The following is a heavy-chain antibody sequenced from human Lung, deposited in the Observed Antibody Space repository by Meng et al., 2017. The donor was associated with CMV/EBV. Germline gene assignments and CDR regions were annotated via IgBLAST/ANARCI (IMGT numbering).Heavy chain of an antibody. CDR2: IIPILGIA. V-gene: IGHV1-69*10. CDR3: ARAIIRGVPAVDHYYGMDV. J-gene: IGHJ6*02. Sequence: SVKVSCKASGGTFSSYAISWVRQAPGQGLEWMGGIIPILGIANYAQKFQGRVTITADKSTSTAYMELSSLRSEDTAVYYCARAIIRGVPAVDHYYGMDVWGQGTTVTVSS. CDR1: GGTFSSYA. D-gene: IGHD2-2*01.